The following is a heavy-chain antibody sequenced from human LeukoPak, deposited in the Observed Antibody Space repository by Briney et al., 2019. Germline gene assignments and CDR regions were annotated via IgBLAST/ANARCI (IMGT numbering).Heavy chain of an antibody. Sequence: GGSLRLSCAASGFTFSNYGMHWVRQAPGKGLEWVALIWYDGSNKYYADSVRGRFTISRDNSKNTLYLQMKSLRVEDTAVYYCVIPHSDYLYYFDYWGQGTLVTVSS. V-gene: IGHV3-33*01. CDR3: VIPHSDYLYYFDY. J-gene: IGHJ4*02. CDR2: IWYDGSNK. D-gene: IGHD4-11*01. CDR1: GFTFSNYG.